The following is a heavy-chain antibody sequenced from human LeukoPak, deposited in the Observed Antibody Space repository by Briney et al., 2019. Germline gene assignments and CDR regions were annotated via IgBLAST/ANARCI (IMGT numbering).Heavy chain of an antibody. CDR3: ARGAAGTTPDYYYFGLDV. J-gene: IGHJ6*02. Sequence: GESLKISCKGSGYRFTDYWIGWLRQMPGKGLEWMGIIYPGDSDTSYSPSFQGQVTISADKSINTAHLQWSSLTASDTAMYYCARGAAGTTPDYYYFGLDVWGQGTTVRVSS. V-gene: IGHV5-51*01. CDR2: IYPGDSDT. CDR1: GYRFTDYW. D-gene: IGHD1-7*01.